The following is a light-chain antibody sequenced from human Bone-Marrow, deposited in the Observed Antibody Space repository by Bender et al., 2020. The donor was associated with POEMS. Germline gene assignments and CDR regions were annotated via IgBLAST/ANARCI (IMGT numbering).Light chain of an antibody. Sequence: QSALTQPASVSGSPGQSITISCTGTSSDVGYSYLVSWYQQHPGKAPKVIIYEGYERPSGISHRFYGYKSGNTASLTISGLQPEDEADYYCCAFTNSRTVVFGGGTKLTVL. CDR2: EGY. CDR3: CAFTNSRTVV. J-gene: IGLJ3*02. V-gene: IGLV2-23*01. CDR1: SSDVGYSYL.